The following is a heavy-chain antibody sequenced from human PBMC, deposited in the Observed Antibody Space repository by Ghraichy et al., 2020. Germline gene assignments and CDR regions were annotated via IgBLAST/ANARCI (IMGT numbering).Heavy chain of an antibody. V-gene: IGHV3-66*02. CDR3: AREGSSWYRETYYFDY. D-gene: IGHD6-13*01. J-gene: IGHJ4*02. CDR1: GFIVSSNY. CDR2: IYSGGST. Sequence: GGSLRLSCAASGFIVSSNYMNWVRQAPGKGLEWVSVIYSGGSTYYSDSVKCRFSISRDNAKNKLYLQMNSLRAEDTAVYYYAREGSSWYRETYYFDYWGQGTLVTVSS.